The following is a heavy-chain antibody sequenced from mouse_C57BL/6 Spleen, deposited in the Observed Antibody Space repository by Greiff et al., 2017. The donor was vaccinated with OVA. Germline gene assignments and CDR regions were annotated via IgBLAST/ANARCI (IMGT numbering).Heavy chain of an antibody. V-gene: IGHV1-47*01. CDR2: FHPYNDDT. Sequence: VQLQQSGAELVKPGASVKMSCKASGYTFTNYPIEWMKQNPGKSLEWIGNFHPYNDDTKYNEKFKGKATLTVEKSSSTVYLELSRLTSDDSAVYYCARRAYDYNGDYFDYWGQGTTLTVSS. D-gene: IGHD2-4*01. J-gene: IGHJ2*01. CDR1: GYTFTNYP. CDR3: ARRAYDYNGDYFDY.